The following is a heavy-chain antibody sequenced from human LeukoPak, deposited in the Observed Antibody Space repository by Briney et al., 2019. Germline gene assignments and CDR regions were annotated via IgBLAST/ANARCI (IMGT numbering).Heavy chain of an antibody. Sequence: PGGSLRLSCAASGFTFSSSAMSWVRQAPGKGLDWVSLISDSGDPTYYADSVKGRFTISRDNSKNTLFLQMSSLRAEDTAVYYCAKEMVRGVIIDWGQGTLVTVSS. D-gene: IGHD3-10*01. J-gene: IGHJ4*02. CDR2: ISDSGDPT. CDR3: AKEMVRGVIID. V-gene: IGHV3-23*01. CDR1: GFTFSSSA.